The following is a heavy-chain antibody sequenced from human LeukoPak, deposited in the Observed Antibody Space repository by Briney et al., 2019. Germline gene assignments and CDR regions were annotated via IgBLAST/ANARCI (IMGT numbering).Heavy chain of an antibody. CDR2: ISSGGNYI. J-gene: IGHJ2*01. D-gene: IGHD6-19*01. CDR1: GFTFSTYS. CDR3: ARAGILVAGTDWYFDL. V-gene: IGHV3-21*01. Sequence: GGSLRLSCAASGFTFSTYSMNWVRQAPGKGLEWVSSISSGGNYIYYADSMKGRFTISRDNAKNSLYLQMNSLRAEETAVYYCARAGILVAGTDWYFDLWGRGTLATVSS.